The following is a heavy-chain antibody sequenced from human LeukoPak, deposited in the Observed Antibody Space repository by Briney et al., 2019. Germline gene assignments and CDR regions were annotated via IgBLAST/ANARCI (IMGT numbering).Heavy chain of an antibody. CDR1: GFTFSDYY. J-gene: IGHJ4*02. Sequence: GGSLRLSCAASGFTFSDYYMSWIRQAPGKGLEWVSYISSSGSTIYYADSVKGRFTISRDNAKNSLYLQMNSLRAEDTAVYYCAKGERNVLRYFDWLPLFDYWGQGTLVTVSS. CDR2: ISSSGSTI. D-gene: IGHD3-9*01. CDR3: AKGERNVLRYFDWLPLFDY. V-gene: IGHV3-11*01.